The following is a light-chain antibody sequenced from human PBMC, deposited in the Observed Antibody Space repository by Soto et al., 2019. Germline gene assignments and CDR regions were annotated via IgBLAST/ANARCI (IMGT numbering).Light chain of an antibody. Sequence: DIQMTQSPSSLSASVGDRVTITCRASQSISSDLNWYQQKPGKAPNLLIYAASSLQSGVPSRFSGSGSGANLPLIIVSLQDEDFATYYCQQSYSTAWWTFGQGKTVEIQ. V-gene: IGKV1-39*01. CDR2: AAS. J-gene: IGKJ1*01. CDR1: QSISSD. CDR3: QQSYSTAWWT.